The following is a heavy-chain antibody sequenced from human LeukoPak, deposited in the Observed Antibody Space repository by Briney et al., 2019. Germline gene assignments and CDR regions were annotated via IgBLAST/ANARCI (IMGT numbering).Heavy chain of an antibody. CDR1: GFTFSSYS. V-gene: IGHV3-21*01. CDR3: ARDTAMDY. CDR2: ISSSGSYI. D-gene: IGHD5-18*01. J-gene: IGHJ4*02. Sequence: GGSLRLSCAASGFTFSSYSMNWVRQAPGKGLEWVSSISSSGSYIYYADSVKGRFTISRDNAKNSLYLQMSSLRAEDTAVYYCARDTAMDYWGQGTLVTVSS.